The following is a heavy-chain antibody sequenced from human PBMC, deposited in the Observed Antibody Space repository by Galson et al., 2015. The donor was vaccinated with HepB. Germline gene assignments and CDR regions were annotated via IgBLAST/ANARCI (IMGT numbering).Heavy chain of an antibody. CDR1: SGSIITSSYY. D-gene: IGHD3-10*01. V-gene: IGHV4-39*07. CDR2: IYFGGST. J-gene: IGHJ3*02. CDR3: ARGYTPRGAFDI. Sequence: SETLSLTCTVSSGSIITSSYYWGWIRQPPGKGLEWIGSIYFGGSTHYNPSLKSRVTISIDTSKNQFSLKLSSVTAADTAVYYCARGYTPRGAFDIWGQGTMVTVSS.